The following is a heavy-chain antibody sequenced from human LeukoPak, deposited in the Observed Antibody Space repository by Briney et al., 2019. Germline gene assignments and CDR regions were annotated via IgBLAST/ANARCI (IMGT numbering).Heavy chain of an antibody. J-gene: IGHJ4*02. CDR1: GFTFSTFA. CDR2: IFPSGGEI. V-gene: IGHV3-23*01. Sequence: GGSLRLSCEASGFTFSTFAMIWVRQPPGKGLEWVSSIFPSGGEIHYADSVRGRFTISRDNFKNTLYLQMNSLRAEDTALYYCAKDRMDPVNYWGQGTLVTVSS. D-gene: IGHD2-2*03. CDR3: AKDRMDPVNY.